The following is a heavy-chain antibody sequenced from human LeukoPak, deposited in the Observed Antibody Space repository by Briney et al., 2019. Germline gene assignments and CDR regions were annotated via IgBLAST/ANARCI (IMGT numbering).Heavy chain of an antibody. CDR1: GGTFSGYA. V-gene: IGHV1-69*13. J-gene: IGHJ4*02. D-gene: IGHD3-22*01. CDR3: ARNGDSSGYYRDY. Sequence: SVKVPCKASGGTFSGYAISWVRQAPGQGLEWMGGIIPIFGTANYAQKFQGRVTITADESTSTAYMELSSLRSEDTAVYYCARNGDSSGYYRDYWGQGTLVTVSS. CDR2: IIPIFGTA.